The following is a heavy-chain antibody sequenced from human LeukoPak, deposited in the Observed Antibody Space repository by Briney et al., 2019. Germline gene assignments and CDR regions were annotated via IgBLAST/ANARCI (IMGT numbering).Heavy chain of an antibody. J-gene: IGHJ4*02. Sequence: GRSLRLSCTASGFTFGDYAMSWVRQAPGKGLQWIGFIRSKAYGGTTEYAASVEGRFTISRDDSKSIAYPLMNSLKTEDTAVYYCTRSGNYYDSRGYPKYYFDCWGQGTLVAVSS. D-gene: IGHD3-22*01. CDR1: GFTFGDYA. CDR2: IRSKAYGGTT. CDR3: TRSGNYYDSRGYPKYYFDC. V-gene: IGHV3-49*04.